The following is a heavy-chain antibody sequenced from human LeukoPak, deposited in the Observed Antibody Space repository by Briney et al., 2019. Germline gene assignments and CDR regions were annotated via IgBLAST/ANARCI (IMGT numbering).Heavy chain of an antibody. CDR3: ARGDGNGWYAY. CDR1: GFAFSFFT. J-gene: IGHJ4*02. Sequence: GGSLRLSCEASGFAFSFFTMSWLRQAPGKGLEYVANIADDGSQKYYVDSVRGRFTVSRDNAKNSLYLEMNSLRAEDTAVYYCARGDGNGWYAYWGQGVLVTVSS. V-gene: IGHV3-7*05. CDR2: IADDGSQK. D-gene: IGHD6-19*01.